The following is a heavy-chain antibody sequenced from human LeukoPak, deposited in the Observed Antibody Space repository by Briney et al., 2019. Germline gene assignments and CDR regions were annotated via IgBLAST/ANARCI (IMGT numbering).Heavy chain of an antibody. Sequence: SETLSLTCAVYGGSFSGYYWSWIRQPPGKGLEWIGEINHSGSTNYNPSLKSRVTISVDTSRNQFSLKLSSVTAADTAVYYCARSRSGYSYDHAAFDIWGQGTMVTVSS. CDR3: ARSRSGYSYDHAAFDI. CDR2: INHSGST. J-gene: IGHJ3*02. CDR1: GGSFSGYY. D-gene: IGHD5-18*01. V-gene: IGHV4-34*01.